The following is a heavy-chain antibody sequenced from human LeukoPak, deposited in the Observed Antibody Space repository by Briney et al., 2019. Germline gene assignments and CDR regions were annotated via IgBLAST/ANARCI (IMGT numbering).Heavy chain of an antibody. Sequence: GRSLRLSCAASGLTFSSYGMHWVRQAPGKGLEWVAVIWYDGSNKYYADSVKGRFTISRDNSKNTLYLQMNSLRAEDTAVYYCARGYDYDFWSGPRVYYFDYWGQGTLVTASS. CDR3: ARGYDYDFWSGPRVYYFDY. CDR2: IWYDGSNK. J-gene: IGHJ4*02. V-gene: IGHV3-33*01. CDR1: GLTFSSYG. D-gene: IGHD3-3*01.